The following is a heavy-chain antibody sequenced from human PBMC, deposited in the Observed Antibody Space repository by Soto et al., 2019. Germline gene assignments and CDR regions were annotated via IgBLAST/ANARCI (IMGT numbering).Heavy chain of an antibody. CDR3: ATDLNWEHY. J-gene: IGHJ4*02. Sequence: EVQLVESGGGLVQPGGSLRLSCEASGFTFGTDWMTWVRQPPGKGLECVADIKPDGSERYYVDSVKGRFTISRDNAKNSLYLHMNSLRAEDTAVYYCATDLNWEHYWGQGTLVTVSS. V-gene: IGHV3-7*04. D-gene: IGHD7-27*01. CDR2: IKPDGSER. CDR1: GFTFGTDW.